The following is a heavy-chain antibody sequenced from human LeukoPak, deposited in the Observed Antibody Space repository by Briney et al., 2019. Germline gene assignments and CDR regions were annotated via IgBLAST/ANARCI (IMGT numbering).Heavy chain of an antibody. Sequence: GGSLRLSCAASGFTFSSYEMNWVRQAPGKGLEWVSYISSSGRTMYYADSVKGRFTFSRDNAKNSLYLQMNSLRAEDTAVYYCARDLSPTMVARGALDYWGQGTLVTVSS. D-gene: IGHD3-10*01. CDR3: ARDLSPTMVARGALDY. CDR1: GFTFSSYE. J-gene: IGHJ4*02. V-gene: IGHV3-48*03. CDR2: ISSSGRTM.